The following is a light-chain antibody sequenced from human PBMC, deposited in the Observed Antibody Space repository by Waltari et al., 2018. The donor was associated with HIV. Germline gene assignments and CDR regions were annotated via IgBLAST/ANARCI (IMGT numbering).Light chain of an antibody. J-gene: IGLJ3*02. Sequence: NFMLTQPHSVSESPGKTVTISCTGSSGSMASNYVQWYQPRPGSAPTTVIYEHNQRPAGVPDRFSGSIDSYSNSASLTSSGLKTEGEADYYCQSYDSITWVFGGGTKLTVL. CDR2: EHN. CDR3: QSYDSITWV. CDR1: SGSMASNY. V-gene: IGLV6-57*02.